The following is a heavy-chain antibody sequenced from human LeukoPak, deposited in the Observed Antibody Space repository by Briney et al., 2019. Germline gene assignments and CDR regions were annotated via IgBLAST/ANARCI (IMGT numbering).Heavy chain of an antibody. CDR1: GYTFTGYY. V-gene: IGHV1-2*02. D-gene: IGHD7-27*01. CDR2: IDPNSGGT. J-gene: IGHJ3*02. CDR3: ARATGDAVGSAFDI. Sequence: ASVKVSCKASGYTFTGYYMHWVQQAPGQGLEWMGWIDPNSGGTNYAQKFQGRVTMTRDTSISTAYMELSRLRSDDTAVYYCARATGDAVGSAFDIWGQGTMVTVSS.